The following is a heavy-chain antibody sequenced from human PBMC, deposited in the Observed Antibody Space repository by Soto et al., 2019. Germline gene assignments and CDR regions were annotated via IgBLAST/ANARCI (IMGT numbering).Heavy chain of an antibody. Sequence: ASVKVSFKASGYSFTGYHMHWLRQAPGQGLEWMGWINPNSGGTNYAQKFQGWVTMTRDTSISTAYMELSRLRSDDTAVYYCARDRRTYHPLTTAGYYGMDVWGQGTTVTVS. CDR3: ARDRRTYHPLTTAGYYGMDV. D-gene: IGHD4-17*01. V-gene: IGHV1-2*04. CDR1: GYSFTGYH. J-gene: IGHJ6*02. CDR2: INPNSGGT.